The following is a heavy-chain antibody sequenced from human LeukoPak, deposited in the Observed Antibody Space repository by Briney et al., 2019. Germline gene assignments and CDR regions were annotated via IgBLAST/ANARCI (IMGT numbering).Heavy chain of an antibody. D-gene: IGHD2/OR15-2a*01. Sequence: GGSLRLSCVASGFTFNYYGMHWVRQTPGKGLEWVAFIRYDGSNKKYADFVKGRFTISRDNSNNTLFVQLNSLRGDDTAVYYCAKDGTSYYYIYYWGQGTLVTVSS. CDR3: AKDGTSYYYIYY. J-gene: IGHJ4*02. CDR1: GFTFNYYG. V-gene: IGHV3-30*02. CDR2: IRYDGSNK.